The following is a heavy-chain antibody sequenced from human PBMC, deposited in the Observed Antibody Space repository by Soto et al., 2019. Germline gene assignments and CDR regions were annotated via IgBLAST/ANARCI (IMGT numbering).Heavy chain of an antibody. CDR3: AGGYYDSSGYSSFDY. J-gene: IGHJ4*02. Sequence: SVKVSCKASGGTFSSYAISWVRQAPGQGLEWMGGIIPIFGTANYAQKFQGRVTITADKSTSTAYMELSSLRSEDTAVYYCAGGYYDSSGYSSFDYWGQGTLVTVSS. CDR1: GGTFSSYA. CDR2: IIPIFGTA. V-gene: IGHV1-69*06. D-gene: IGHD3-22*01.